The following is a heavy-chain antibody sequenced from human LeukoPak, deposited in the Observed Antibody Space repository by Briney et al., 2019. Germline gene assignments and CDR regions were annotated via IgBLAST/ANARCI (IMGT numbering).Heavy chain of an antibody. D-gene: IGHD3-9*01. J-gene: IGHJ4*02. CDR1: GFTFSSYG. CDR3: AKDPSKGYYDILTGLPDY. CDR2: IRYDGSNK. V-gene: IGHV3-30*02. Sequence: PGGSLRLSCAASGFTFSSYGMHWVRQAPGKGLEWVAFIRYDGSNKYYADSVKGRFTISRDNSKNTLYLQMNSLRAEDTAVYYCAKDPSKGYYDILTGLPDYWGQGTLVTVSS.